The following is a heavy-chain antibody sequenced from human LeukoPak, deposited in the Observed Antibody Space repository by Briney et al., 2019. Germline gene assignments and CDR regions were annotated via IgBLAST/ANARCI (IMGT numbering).Heavy chain of an antibody. CDR1: GFSLRGYW. V-gene: IGHV3-7*01. D-gene: IGHD4-23*01. J-gene: IGHJ4*02. CDR2: INEDGTES. CDR3: ARVDYGGGSGTGGDY. Sequence: GGSLRLSCVASGFSLRGYWMNWVRQLPGKGLEWVAIINEDGTESHYAGSVEGRFTISRDNAKNSLYLQMNSLRAEDTAVYYCARVDYGGGSGTGGDYWGQGTLVTVSS.